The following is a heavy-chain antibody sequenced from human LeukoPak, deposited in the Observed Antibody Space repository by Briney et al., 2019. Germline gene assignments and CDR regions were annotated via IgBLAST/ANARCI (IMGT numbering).Heavy chain of an antibody. D-gene: IGHD6-13*01. Sequence: PVKVSCKASGGTFSSYAISWVRQAPGQGLEWMGGIIPIFGTANYAQKFQGRVTITADESTSTAYMELSSLRSEDTAVYYCARDARGAAAADDAFDLWGQGTVVTVSS. CDR2: IIPIFGTA. CDR3: ARDARGAAAADDAFDL. V-gene: IGHV1-69*13. CDR1: GGTFSSYA. J-gene: IGHJ3*01.